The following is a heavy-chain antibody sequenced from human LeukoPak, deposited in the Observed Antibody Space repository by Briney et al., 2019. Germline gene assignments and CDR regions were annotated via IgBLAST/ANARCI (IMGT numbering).Heavy chain of an antibody. Sequence: SETLSLTCTVSGGSISSYYRSWIRQPPGKGLEWIGYIYYSGSTNYNPSLKSRVTISVDTSKNQFSLKLSSVTAADTAVYYCARGLGLDPWGQGTLVTVSS. CDR2: IYYSGST. CDR3: ARGLGLDP. D-gene: IGHD3-16*01. V-gene: IGHV4-59*08. CDR1: GGSISSYY. J-gene: IGHJ5*02.